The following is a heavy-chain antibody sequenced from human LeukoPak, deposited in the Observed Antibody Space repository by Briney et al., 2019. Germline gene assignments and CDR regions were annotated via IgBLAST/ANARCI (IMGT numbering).Heavy chain of an antibody. Sequence: PGGSLRLSCAASGFTFSSYAMHWVRQAPGKGLEWVAVISYDGSNKYYADSVKGRFTISRDNSKNTLYLQMNSLRAEDTAVYYCARAFGTMVPFDYWGQGTLVTVSS. CDR3: ARAFGTMVPFDY. V-gene: IGHV3-30-3*01. J-gene: IGHJ4*02. CDR1: GFTFSSYA. D-gene: IGHD4/OR15-4a*01. CDR2: ISYDGSNK.